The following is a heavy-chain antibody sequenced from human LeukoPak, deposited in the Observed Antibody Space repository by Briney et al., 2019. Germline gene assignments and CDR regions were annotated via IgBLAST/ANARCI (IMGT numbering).Heavy chain of an antibody. J-gene: IGHJ4*02. D-gene: IGHD3-9*01. V-gene: IGHV3-21*01. CDR2: ISSSSSYI. Sequence: PGGSLRLSCAASGFTFSSYAMSWVRQAPGKGLEWVSSISSSSSYIYYADSVKGRFTISRDNAKNSLYLQMNSLRAEDTAVYYCARDHDILTGNFDYWGQGALVTVSS. CDR3: ARDHDILTGNFDY. CDR1: GFTFSSYA.